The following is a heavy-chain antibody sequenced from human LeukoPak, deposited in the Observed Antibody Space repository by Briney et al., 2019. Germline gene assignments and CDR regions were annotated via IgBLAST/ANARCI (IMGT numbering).Heavy chain of an antibody. CDR1: GFTFSSYS. J-gene: IGHJ3*02. V-gene: IGHV3-21*04. CDR2: ISSSSSYI. CDR3: AKVKFGGDGAFDI. Sequence: PGGSLRLSCAASGFTFSSYSMNWVRQAPGKGLEWVSSISSSSSYIYYADSVKGRFTISRDNSKNTLYLQMNSLRAEDTAVYYCAKVKFGGDGAFDIWGQGTMVTVSS. D-gene: IGHD4-17*01.